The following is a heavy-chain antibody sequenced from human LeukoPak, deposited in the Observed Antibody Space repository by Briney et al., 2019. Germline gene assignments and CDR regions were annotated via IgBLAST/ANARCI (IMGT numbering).Heavy chain of an antibody. V-gene: IGHV4-34*01. Sequence: PSETLSLTCAVYGGSFSGYYWSWIRQPPGKGLEWIGEINHSGSTNYNPSLKSRVTISVDTSKRQFSLQLSSVTAADTAVYYCARAPTAQNYYDRRGFDYWGQGTLVTVSS. CDR3: ARAPTAQNYYDRRGFDY. J-gene: IGHJ4*02. CDR1: GGSFSGYY. CDR2: INHSGST. D-gene: IGHD3-22*01.